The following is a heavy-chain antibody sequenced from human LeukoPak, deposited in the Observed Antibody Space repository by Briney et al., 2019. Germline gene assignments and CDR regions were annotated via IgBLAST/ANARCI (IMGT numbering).Heavy chain of an antibody. D-gene: IGHD6-13*01. J-gene: IGHJ4*02. CDR2: INHSGST. CDR1: GGSFSGYY. CDR3: ARGGIAAAAPIDY. V-gene: IGHV4-34*01. Sequence: SETLSLTCAVYGGSFSGYYWSWIRQPPGKGLEWIGEINHSGSTNYNPSLKSRVTISVDTSKNQFSLKLSSVTAADTAVYYCARGGIAAAAPIDYWGQGTLVTVSS.